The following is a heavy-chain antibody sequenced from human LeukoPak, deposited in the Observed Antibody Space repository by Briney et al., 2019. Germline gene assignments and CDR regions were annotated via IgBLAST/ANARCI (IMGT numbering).Heavy chain of an antibody. J-gene: IGHJ4*02. V-gene: IGHV1-46*01. CDR1: VYTFTTYY. CDR3: ARDLGGSYQDY. D-gene: IGHD1-26*01. CDR2: INPSGGST. Sequence: ASVKVSCKASVYTFTTYYMHWVRQAPGQGFEWMGIINPSGGSTNYAQKFQGRVTMTRDTSTSTVYMELSSLRSDDTAVYHCARDLGGSYQDYWGQGTLVTVSS.